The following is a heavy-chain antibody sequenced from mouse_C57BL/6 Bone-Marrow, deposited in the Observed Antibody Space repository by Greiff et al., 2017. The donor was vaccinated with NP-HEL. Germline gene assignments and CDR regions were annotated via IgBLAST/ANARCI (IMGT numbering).Heavy chain of an antibody. CDR1: GFTFSSYT. CDR2: ISGGGGNT. D-gene: IGHD1-1*02. Sequence: EVMLVESGGGLVKPGGSLKLSCAASGFTFSSYTMSWVRQTPEKRLEWVATISGGGGNTYYPDSVKGRFTISRDNAKNTLYLQMSSLRSEDTALYYCARPEYGYYFDYWGQGTTLTVSS. CDR3: ARPEYGYYFDY. V-gene: IGHV5-9*01. J-gene: IGHJ2*01.